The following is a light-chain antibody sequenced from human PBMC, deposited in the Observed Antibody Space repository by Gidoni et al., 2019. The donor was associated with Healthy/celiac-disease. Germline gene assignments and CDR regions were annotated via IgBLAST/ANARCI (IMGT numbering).Light chain of an antibody. CDR3: QQSYSTLIT. CDR1: QSISSY. J-gene: IGKJ4*01. V-gene: IGKV1-39*01. Sequence: DIQITQSPSSLSASVGDRVTITCRASQSISSYLNWYQQKPGKAPKLLIYAASSLQSGVPSRFSGSGSGTDFTLTISSLQPEEFATYYCQQSYSTLITFGGGTKVEIK. CDR2: AAS.